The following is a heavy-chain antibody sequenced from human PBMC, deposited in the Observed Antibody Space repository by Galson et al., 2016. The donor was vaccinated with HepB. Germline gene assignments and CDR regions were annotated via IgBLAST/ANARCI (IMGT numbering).Heavy chain of an antibody. Sequence: SLRLSCAASGFSFSSSWMHWVRQVPGKGPVWVSRINGDESRTDYADSVKGRFTISRDNAKNTLYLQMNSLTAEDTAVYYCARAQENGASFYGHWGLGTLVTVSA. D-gene: IGHD2-15*01. CDR2: INGDESRT. J-gene: IGHJ1*01. V-gene: IGHV3-74*01. CDR3: ARAQENGASFYGH. CDR1: GFSFSSSW.